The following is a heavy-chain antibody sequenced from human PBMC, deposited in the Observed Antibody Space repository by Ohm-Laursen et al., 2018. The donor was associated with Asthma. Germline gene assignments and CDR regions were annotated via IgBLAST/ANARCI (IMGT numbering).Heavy chain of an antibody. J-gene: IGHJ4*02. Sequence: SLRLSCAASKFTFSNHWMNWVRQAPGKGLEWVANINPDGRETRHVDSVKGRFTISRDNSKNTLYLQMSSLRAEDTAVYHCIKDLSGTYSFDYWGQGALVTVSS. CDR2: INPDGRET. CDR3: IKDLSGTYSFDY. CDR1: KFTFSNHW. D-gene: IGHD1-26*01. V-gene: IGHV3-7*01.